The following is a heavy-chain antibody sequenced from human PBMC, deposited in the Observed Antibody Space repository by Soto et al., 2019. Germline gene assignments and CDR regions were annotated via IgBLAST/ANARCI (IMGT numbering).Heavy chain of an antibody. J-gene: IGHJ6*02. CDR1: GDSVSSNSAA. CDR3: AREYYDFWSGYYQSYYYYGMDV. D-gene: IGHD3-3*01. CDR2: TYYRSKWYN. V-gene: IGHV6-1*01. Sequence: SQTLSLTCAISGDSVSSNSAAWNWIRQSPSRGLEWLGRTYYRSKWYNDYAVSVKSRITINPDTSKNQFSLQLNSVTPEDTAVYYCAREYYDFWSGYYQSYYYYGMDVWGQGTMVTVSS.